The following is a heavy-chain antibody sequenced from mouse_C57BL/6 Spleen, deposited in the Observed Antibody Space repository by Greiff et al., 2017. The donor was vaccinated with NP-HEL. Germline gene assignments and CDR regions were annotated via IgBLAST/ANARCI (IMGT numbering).Heavy chain of an antibody. CDR3: AYYFAY. CDR1: GYTFTDYY. J-gene: IGHJ2*01. Sequence: QVQLQQSGAELVRPGASVKLSCKASGYTFTDYYINWVKQRPGQGLEWIARIYPGSGNTYYNEKFKGKATLTAEKSSSTAYMQLSSLTSEDSAVYFCAYYFAYWGQGTTLTVSS. V-gene: IGHV1-76*01. CDR2: IYPGSGNT.